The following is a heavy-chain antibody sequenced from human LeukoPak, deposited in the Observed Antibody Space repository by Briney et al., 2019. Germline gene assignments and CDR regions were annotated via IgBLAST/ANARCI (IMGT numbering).Heavy chain of an antibody. CDR3: ARGTWYSSGCYFDY. CDR1: GGTFSSYA. J-gene: IGHJ4*02. V-gene: IGHV1-69*05. D-gene: IGHD6-19*01. Sequence: SVKVSCKASGGTFSSYAISWVRQAPGQGLERMGGIIPIFGTANYAQKFQGRVTITTDESTSTAYMELSSLRSEDTAVYYCARGTWYSSGCYFDYWGQGTLVTVSS. CDR2: IIPIFGTA.